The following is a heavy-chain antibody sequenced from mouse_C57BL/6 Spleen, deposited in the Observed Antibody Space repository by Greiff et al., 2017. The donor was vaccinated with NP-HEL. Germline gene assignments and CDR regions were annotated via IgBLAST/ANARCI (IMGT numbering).Heavy chain of an antibody. CDR2: IDPETGGT. D-gene: IGHD1-1*01. CDR1: GYTFTDYE. J-gene: IGHJ2*01. CDR3: TRKGLTTVVATEYYFDY. Sequence: QVQLQQSGAELVRPGASVTLSCKASGYTFTDYEMHWVKQTPVHGLEWIGAIDPETGGTAYNQKFKGKAILTADKSSSTAYMELRSLTSEDSAVYYCTRKGLTTVVATEYYFDYWGQGTTLTVSS. V-gene: IGHV1-15*01.